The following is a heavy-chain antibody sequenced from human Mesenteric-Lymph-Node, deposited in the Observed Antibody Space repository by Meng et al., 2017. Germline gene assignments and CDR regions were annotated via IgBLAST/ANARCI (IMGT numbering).Heavy chain of an antibody. Sequence: GESLKISCAASGFTFSSYSMNWVRQAPGKGLEWVSSISSSSYIYYADSVKGRFTISRDNAKNSLYLQMNSLRAEDTAVYYCASPTTVGGSDYWGQGTLVTVSS. CDR2: ISSSSYI. CDR1: GFTFSSYS. CDR3: ASPTTVGGSDY. D-gene: IGHD3-10*01. V-gene: IGHV3-21*01. J-gene: IGHJ4*02.